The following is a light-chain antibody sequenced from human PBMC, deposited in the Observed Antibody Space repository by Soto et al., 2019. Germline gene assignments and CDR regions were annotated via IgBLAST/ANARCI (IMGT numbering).Light chain of an antibody. CDR3: QQYNNWPPMA. CDR2: GAS. Sequence: EIVMTQSPATLSVSPGERATLSCRASQSVSSNLAWYQQKPGQAPRRLIYGASTRATGIPARFSGSGYGTEFTLTISSLQYEDFAVYYCQQYNNWPPMAFGQGNKVEIK. V-gene: IGKV3-15*01. CDR1: QSVSSN. J-gene: IGKJ1*01.